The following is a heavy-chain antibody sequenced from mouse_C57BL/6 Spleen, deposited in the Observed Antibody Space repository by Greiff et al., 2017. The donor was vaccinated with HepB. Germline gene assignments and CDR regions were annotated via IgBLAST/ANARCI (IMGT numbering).Heavy chain of an antibody. V-gene: IGHV1-15*01. CDR3: TMGSGLTPFAY. Sequence: VQLQQSGAELVRPGASVTLSCKASGYTFTDYEMHWVKQTPVHGLEWIGAIDPETGGTAYNQKFKGKAILTADKSSSTAYMEHRSLTSEDSAVYYCTMGSGLTPFAYGGQGTLVTVSA. CDR2: IDPETGGT. CDR1: GYTFTDYE. D-gene: IGHD6-1*01. J-gene: IGHJ3*01.